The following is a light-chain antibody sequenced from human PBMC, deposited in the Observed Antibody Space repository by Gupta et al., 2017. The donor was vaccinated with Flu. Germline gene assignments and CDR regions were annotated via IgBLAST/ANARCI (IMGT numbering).Light chain of an antibody. CDR2: DAS. CDR1: QGIRNY. V-gene: IGKV1-27*01. CDR3: QKYNSPPRT. Sequence: DIQMTQSPSSLSASVGDRVTITCRASQGIRNYLAWYQQKPGKVPELLIYDASNLQSGVPSRFSGSGSGTDFTLTISSLQPEDVATYYCQKYNSPPRTFGQGTKVEIK. J-gene: IGKJ1*01.